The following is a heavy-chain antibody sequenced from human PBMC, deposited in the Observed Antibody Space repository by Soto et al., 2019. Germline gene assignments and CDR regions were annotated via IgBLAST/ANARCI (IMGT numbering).Heavy chain of an antibody. J-gene: IGHJ5*02. CDR3: ASAYDILTGYYKVSNWFDP. CDR1: GRSISSSSYY. CDR2: IYYSGST. V-gene: IGHV4-39*01. D-gene: IGHD3-9*01. Sequence: SETLSLTCTVSGRSISSSSYYWGWIRQPPGKGLEWIGSIYYSGSTYYNPSLKSRVTISVDTSKNQFSLKLSSVTAADTAVYYCASAYDILTGYYKVSNWFDPWGQGALVTVSS.